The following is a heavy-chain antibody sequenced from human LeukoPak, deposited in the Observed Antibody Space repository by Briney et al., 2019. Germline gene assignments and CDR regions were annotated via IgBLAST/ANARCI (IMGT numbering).Heavy chain of an antibody. CDR1: GFTFSSYG. CDR2: IWYDGSNK. D-gene: IGHD2-15*01. Sequence: GGSLRLSCAASGFTFSSYGMHWVRQAPGKGLEWVAVIWYDGSNKYYADSVKGRFTISRDNSKNTLYLQMNSLRAEDTAVYYCARDGGYCSGGSCPNWFDPWGQGTLVTVSS. CDR3: ARDGGYCSGGSCPNWFDP. V-gene: IGHV3-33*01. J-gene: IGHJ5*02.